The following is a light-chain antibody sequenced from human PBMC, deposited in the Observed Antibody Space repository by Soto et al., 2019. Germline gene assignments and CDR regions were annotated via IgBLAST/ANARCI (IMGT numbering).Light chain of an antibody. CDR1: QGISSF. CDR2: GAS. CDR3: QQLNSFPIA. V-gene: IGKV1-9*01. J-gene: IGKJ3*01. Sequence: DIQLTQSPSSLSASVGDRVPITCRASQGISSFLAWYQQKPGRAPKLLIYGASTLQSGVPSRFSGSGSGTDFTLTISSLQPEDFATYYCQQLNSFPIAFGPGTKVEIQ.